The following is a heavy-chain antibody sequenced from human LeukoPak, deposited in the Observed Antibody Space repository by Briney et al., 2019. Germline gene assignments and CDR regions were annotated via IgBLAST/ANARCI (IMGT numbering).Heavy chain of an antibody. Sequence: SETLSLICTVSGGSISRPSYYWGWIRQPPGKGLEWVGSIYYGGSTHYNSSLGSRVTISVDTSKNQLSLKVSSVTAADTAVYYCARQLRIAAAPYCFDYWGQGTLVTVSS. CDR3: ARQLRIAAAPYCFDY. CDR2: IYYGGST. V-gene: IGHV4-39*01. CDR1: GGSISRPSYY. D-gene: IGHD6-13*01. J-gene: IGHJ4*02.